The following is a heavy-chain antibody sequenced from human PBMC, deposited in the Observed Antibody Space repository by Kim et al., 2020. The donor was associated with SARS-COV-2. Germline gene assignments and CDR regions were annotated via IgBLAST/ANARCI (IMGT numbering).Heavy chain of an antibody. V-gene: IGHV1-69*13. Sequence: SVKVSCKASGGTFSSYAISWVRQAPGQGLEWMGGIIPIFGTANYAQKFQGRVTITADESTSTAYMELSSLRSEDTAVYYCARVYSSSQMGFDPWGQGTLVTVSS. J-gene: IGHJ5*02. CDR2: IIPIFGTA. CDR3: ARVYSSSQMGFDP. D-gene: IGHD6-13*01. CDR1: GGTFSSYA.